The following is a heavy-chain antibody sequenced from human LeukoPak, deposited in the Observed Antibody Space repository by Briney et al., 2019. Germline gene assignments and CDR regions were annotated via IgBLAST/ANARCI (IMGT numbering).Heavy chain of an antibody. V-gene: IGHV4-4*07. Sequence: SETLSLTCTVSGGSISSYYWSWIRQPAGKGLEWIGRIYTSGSTNYNPSLKSRVTISLDTSKIQFSLKLSSVTAADTAVYYCARSELLWFGGVNSGFDYWGQGTLVTVSS. CDR1: GGSISSYY. D-gene: IGHD3-10*01. CDR2: IYTSGST. CDR3: ARSELLWFGGVNSGFDY. J-gene: IGHJ4*02.